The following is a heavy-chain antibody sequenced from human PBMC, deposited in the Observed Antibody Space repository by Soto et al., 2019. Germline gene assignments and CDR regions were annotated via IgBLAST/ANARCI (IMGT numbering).Heavy chain of an antibody. V-gene: IGHV3-30*18. Sequence: GGSLRLSCAASGFTFSSYGMHWVRQAPGKGLEWVAVISYGGSNKYYADSVKGRFTISRDNSKNTLYLQMNSLRAEDTAAYYCAKSFLGAPYYYYMDVWGKGTTVTVSS. CDR1: GFTFSSYG. J-gene: IGHJ6*03. D-gene: IGHD1-26*01. CDR2: ISYGGSNK. CDR3: AKSFLGAPYYYYMDV.